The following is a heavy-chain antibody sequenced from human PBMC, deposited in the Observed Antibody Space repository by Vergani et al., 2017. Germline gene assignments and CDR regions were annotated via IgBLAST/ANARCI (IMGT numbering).Heavy chain of an antibody. CDR1: GYSSPNYW. J-gene: IGHJ4*02. CDR3: ARWDEYNWKLDY. Sequence: EVQLVQSGAEVKKPGESLKISCKGSGYSSPNYWIGWVRQMPGKGLEWMGIIYPGDSDTRYSPSFQGQVTLSADQSISTAYLRWSSLKASDTAMYYCARWDEYNWKLDYWGQGTRVTVSS. D-gene: IGHD1-20*01. CDR2: IYPGDSDT. V-gene: IGHV5-51*01.